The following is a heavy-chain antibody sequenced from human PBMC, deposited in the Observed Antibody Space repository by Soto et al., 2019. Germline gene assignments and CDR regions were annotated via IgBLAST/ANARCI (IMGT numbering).Heavy chain of an antibody. J-gene: IGHJ5*02. V-gene: IGHV4-59*01. CDR1: GGSISSYY. CDR3: ARGSGITMVRGVGFDP. D-gene: IGHD3-10*01. CDR2: IYHSGST. Sequence: SETLSLTCTVSGGSISSYYWSWIRQPPGKELEWIGYIYHSGSTNYNPSLKSRVTISVDTSKNQFSLKLSSLTAADTAVYYCARGSGITMVRGVGFDPWGQGTLVTVSS.